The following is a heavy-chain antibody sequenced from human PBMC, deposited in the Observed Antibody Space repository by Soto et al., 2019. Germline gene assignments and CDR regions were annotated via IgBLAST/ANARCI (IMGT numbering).Heavy chain of an antibody. Sequence: TLSLTCTVSGGSISSYYRSWIRQPAGKGLEWIGRIYTSGSTNYNPSLKSRVTMSVDTSKNQFSLKLSSVTAADTAVYYCARDRLHDFWSGYYSYYYYGMDVWGQGTTVTVSS. V-gene: IGHV4-4*07. CDR3: ARDRLHDFWSGYYSYYYYGMDV. CDR1: GGSISSYY. D-gene: IGHD3-3*01. CDR2: IYTSGST. J-gene: IGHJ6*02.